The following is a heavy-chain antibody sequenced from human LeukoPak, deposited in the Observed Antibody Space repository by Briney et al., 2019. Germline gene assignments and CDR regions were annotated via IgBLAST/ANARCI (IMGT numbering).Heavy chain of an antibody. D-gene: IGHD2-2*01. Sequence: SETLSLTCTVSGGSISSSSYYWGWIRQPPGKGLEWIGSIYYSGSTYYNPSLKSRVTISVDTSKNQFSLKLSSVTAADTAVYYCARDQGTYCSSTSCYADAFDIWGQGTMVTVSS. V-gene: IGHV4-39*07. CDR3: ARDQGTYCSSTSCYADAFDI. J-gene: IGHJ3*02. CDR1: GGSISSSSYY. CDR2: IYYSGST.